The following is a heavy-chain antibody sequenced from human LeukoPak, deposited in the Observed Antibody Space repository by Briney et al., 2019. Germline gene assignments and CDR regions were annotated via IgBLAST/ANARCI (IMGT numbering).Heavy chain of an antibody. V-gene: IGHV3-21*04. D-gene: IGHD3-22*01. CDR2: ISSSSSYI. CDR1: GFTFSSYS. Sequence: PGGSLRLSCAASGFTFSSYSMNWVRQAPGKGLEWVSSISSSSSYIYYADSVKGRFTISRDNAKNSLYLQMNSLRAEDTALYYCAKGQSSGYYDQLNDASDIWGQGTMVTVSS. J-gene: IGHJ3*02. CDR3: AKGQSSGYYDQLNDASDI.